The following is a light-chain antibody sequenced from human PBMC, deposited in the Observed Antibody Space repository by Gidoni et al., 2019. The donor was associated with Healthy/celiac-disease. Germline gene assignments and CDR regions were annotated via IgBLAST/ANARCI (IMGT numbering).Light chain of an antibody. CDR3: QQYNNWPRGT. CDR1: QSVSSN. V-gene: IGKV3-15*01. CDR2: GAS. Sequence: EIVMTQSPATLSVSPGERATLSCRASQSVSSNLGWYQQKPGQAPRLLIYGASPRATGIPDRLSGSGSGTEFTLTISSLHSEDFAVYYCQQYNNWPRGTFGQGTKVEIK. J-gene: IGKJ1*01.